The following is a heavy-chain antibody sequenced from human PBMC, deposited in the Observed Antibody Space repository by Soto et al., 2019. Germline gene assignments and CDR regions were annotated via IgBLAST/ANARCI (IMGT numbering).Heavy chain of an antibody. CDR1: GGSFSGFY. J-gene: IGHJ3*02. CDR2: VNHSGST. D-gene: IGHD3-10*01. Sequence: QVQLQQWGAGLLKPSETLSLTCAVYGGSFSGFYWSWIRQPPGKGLEWIGEVNHSGSTNYNPSLTSRVTISVDTSKNQFSLKLSSVTAADTAVYYCARGQTSSKPKDAFDIWGRGTMVTVSS. CDR3: ARGQTSSKPKDAFDI. V-gene: IGHV4-34*01.